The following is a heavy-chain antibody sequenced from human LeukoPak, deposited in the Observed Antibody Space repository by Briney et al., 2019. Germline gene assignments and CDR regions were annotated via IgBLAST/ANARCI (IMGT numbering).Heavy chain of an antibody. D-gene: IGHD5/OR15-5a*01. J-gene: IGHJ4*02. CDR3: AKAPPASTIPDY. CDR2: IRYDGSNK. CDR1: GFTFSGYG. Sequence: GGSLRLSCAASGFTFSGYGMHWVRQAPGKGLEWVAFIRYDGSNKYYADSVKGRFTISRDNSKNTLYLQMNSLRAEDTAVYYCAKAPPASTIPDYWGQGTLVTVSS. V-gene: IGHV3-30*02.